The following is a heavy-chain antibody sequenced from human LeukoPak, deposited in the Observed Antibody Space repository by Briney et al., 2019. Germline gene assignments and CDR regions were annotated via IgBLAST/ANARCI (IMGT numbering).Heavy chain of an antibody. Sequence: GGSLRLSCAASGFTFNNYPMTWVRQAPGKGLEWVSAIRPSDGSTFYADSVMGRFTISRDSSKNTLYLQMNSLRADDTALYYCAKLTSCWFEDFWGQGTLVTVSS. CDR3: AKLTSCWFEDF. CDR1: GFTFNNYP. D-gene: IGHD6-19*01. CDR2: IRPSDGST. J-gene: IGHJ4*02. V-gene: IGHV3-23*01.